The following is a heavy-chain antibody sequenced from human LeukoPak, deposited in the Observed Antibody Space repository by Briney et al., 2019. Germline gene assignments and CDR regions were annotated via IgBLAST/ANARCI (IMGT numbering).Heavy chain of an antibody. Sequence: SETLSLTCTVSGGSNSSYYWSWIRQPPGKGLEWVGCIYYSGSTNYNPSLKSRVTISVDTSKNQFSLKLSSVTAADTAVYYCAREGQLWSIDYWGQGTLVTVSS. D-gene: IGHD5-18*01. CDR2: IYYSGST. CDR3: AREGQLWSIDY. J-gene: IGHJ4*02. V-gene: IGHV4-59*01. CDR1: GGSNSSYY.